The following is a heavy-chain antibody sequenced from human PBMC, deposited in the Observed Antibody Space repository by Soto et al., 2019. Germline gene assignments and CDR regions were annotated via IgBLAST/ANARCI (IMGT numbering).Heavy chain of an antibody. J-gene: IGHJ4*02. Sequence: PGGSLRLSCAASGFTFSSYAMSWVRQAPGKGLEWVSAISGSGGSTYYADSVKGRFTISRDNSKNTLYLQMKSLRDEDTAVYYCAKETESIYDFWSGQATTDYWGQGTLVTVSS. CDR2: ISGSGGST. D-gene: IGHD3-3*01. V-gene: IGHV3-23*01. CDR3: AKETESIYDFWSGQATTDY. CDR1: GFTFSSYA.